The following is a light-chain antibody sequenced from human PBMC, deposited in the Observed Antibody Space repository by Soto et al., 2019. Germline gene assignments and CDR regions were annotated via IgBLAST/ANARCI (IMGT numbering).Light chain of an antibody. V-gene: IGKV3-11*01. CDR3: QQRSNWRRT. Sequence: EIVLTQSPATLSLSPGERATLSCRASQSVSSYLAWYQQKPGQAPRLLIYDASNRATGIPARFSGSGSGTDFTLTISNLEPEDFAVYYCQQRSNWRRTFGQGTKVDIK. CDR1: QSVSSY. CDR2: DAS. J-gene: IGKJ1*01.